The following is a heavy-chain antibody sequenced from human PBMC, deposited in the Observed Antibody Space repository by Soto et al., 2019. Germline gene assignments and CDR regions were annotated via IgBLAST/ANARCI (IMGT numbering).Heavy chain of an antibody. J-gene: IGHJ5*02. Sequence: PSETLSLTCAVSGGSISSGGYSWSWIRQPPGKGLEWIGYIYHSGSTYYNPSLKSRVTISVDRSKNQFSLKLSSVTTADTAVYYCARVPDRWGQGTLVTVSS. V-gene: IGHV4-30-2*01. CDR2: IYHSGST. CDR1: GGSISSGGYS. CDR3: ARVPDR. D-gene: IGHD2-2*01.